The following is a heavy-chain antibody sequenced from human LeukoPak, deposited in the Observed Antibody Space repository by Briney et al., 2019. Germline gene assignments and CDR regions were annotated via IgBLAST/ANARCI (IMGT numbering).Heavy chain of an antibody. Sequence: GGSQRLSCAASGFTFSSYSMNWVRQAPGQGLERVSYITSDSVTMFYADSVKGRFTASRDNAENSMYLQMNSLRAEDTAVYYCARVALRPIDYSNPEFDPWGQGTLVTVSS. D-gene: IGHD4-11*01. V-gene: IGHV3-48*01. J-gene: IGHJ5*02. CDR3: ARVALRPIDYSNPEFDP. CDR1: GFTFSSYS. CDR2: ITSDSVTM.